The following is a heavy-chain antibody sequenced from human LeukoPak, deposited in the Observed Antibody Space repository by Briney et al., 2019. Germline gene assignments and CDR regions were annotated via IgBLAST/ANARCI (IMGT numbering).Heavy chain of an antibody. Sequence: ASVKVSCKASGYTFTSYGISWVRQAPGQGLEWMGWISAYNGNTSYAQKLQGRVTMTTDTSTSTAYMELRSLRSDDTAVYYCARVPSGWYPNWFDPWGQGTLVTVSS. V-gene: IGHV1-18*01. J-gene: IGHJ5*02. CDR3: ARVPSGWYPNWFDP. CDR2: ISAYNGNT. D-gene: IGHD6-19*01. CDR1: GYTFTSYG.